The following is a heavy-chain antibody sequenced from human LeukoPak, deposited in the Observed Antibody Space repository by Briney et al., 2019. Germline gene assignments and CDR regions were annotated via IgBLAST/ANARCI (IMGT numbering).Heavy chain of an antibody. J-gene: IGHJ4*02. V-gene: IGHV4-59*01. Sequence: SETLSLTCTVSGGSISSYYWSWVRQPPGKGLEWVGYIYYSGSTTYNTSLKSGVTISVDTYRNHFSLKLSSVTAADTAVYYCGGSSLAVIDFWGQGTLVTVSS. CDR1: GGSISSYY. D-gene: IGHD2-8*02. CDR2: IYYSGST. CDR3: GGSSLAVIDF.